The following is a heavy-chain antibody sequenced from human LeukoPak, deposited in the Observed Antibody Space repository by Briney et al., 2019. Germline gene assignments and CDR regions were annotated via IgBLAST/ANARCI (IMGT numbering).Heavy chain of an antibody. D-gene: IGHD6-6*01. J-gene: IGHJ6*03. V-gene: IGHV1-18*01. CDR3: ARVIAARAGSYYYYYYMDV. CDR2: ISAYNGNT. CDR1: GYTFTSYG. Sequence: VASVKVSCKASGYTFTSYGISWVRRAPGQGLEWMGWISAYNGNTNYAQKLQGRVTMTTDTSTSTAYMELRSLRSDDTAVYYCARVIAARAGSYYYYYYMDVWGKGTTVTVSS.